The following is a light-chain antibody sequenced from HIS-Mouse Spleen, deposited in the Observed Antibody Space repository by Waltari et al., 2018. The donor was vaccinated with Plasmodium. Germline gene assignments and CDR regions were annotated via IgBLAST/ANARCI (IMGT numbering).Light chain of an antibody. Sequence: SYELTQPPSVSVSPGQTARITCSGDALPKQYAYWYQQKPGQAPVRVIYKDSERPSGSPERFSGSSSGTTVTLTISGGQAEDEADYYCQSADSSGTYQVFGGGTKLTVL. V-gene: IGLV3-25*03. CDR3: QSADSSGTYQV. CDR2: KDS. J-gene: IGLJ2*01. CDR1: ALPKQY.